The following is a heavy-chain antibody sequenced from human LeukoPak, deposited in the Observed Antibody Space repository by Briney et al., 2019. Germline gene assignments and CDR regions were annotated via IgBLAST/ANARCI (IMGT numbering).Heavy chain of an antibody. D-gene: IGHD3-10*01. Sequence: SGPTLVNPTQTLTLTCTFSGFSLSTGGVGVGWIRQPPVKALEWLALIYWDDDKRYSPSLRSRLTITKDTSKNQVVLTMTNMDPVDTATYYCAHSELLWFGELLRGAFDSWGQGTLVTVSS. J-gene: IGHJ4*02. CDR2: IYWDDDK. CDR3: AHSELLWFGELLRGAFDS. CDR1: GFSLSTGGVG. V-gene: IGHV2-5*02.